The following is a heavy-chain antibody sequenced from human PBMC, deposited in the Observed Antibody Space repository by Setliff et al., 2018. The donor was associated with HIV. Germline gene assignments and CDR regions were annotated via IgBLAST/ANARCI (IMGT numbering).Heavy chain of an antibody. Sequence: SETLSLTCTVSGGSISISDWSWIRQPPGKGLEWIGCIYTSGNTNYDPSLKSRVTISVDTSRDQFSLNLRSVTAADTALYFCARLIHTGLLYFDYWGLGMLVTVSS. J-gene: IGHJ4*02. CDR2: IYTSGNT. CDR1: GGSISISD. CDR3: ARLIHTGLLYFDY. D-gene: IGHD2-8*02. V-gene: IGHV4-4*09.